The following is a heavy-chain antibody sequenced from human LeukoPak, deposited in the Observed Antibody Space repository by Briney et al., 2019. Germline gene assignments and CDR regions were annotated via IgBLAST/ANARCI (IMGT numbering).Heavy chain of an antibody. CDR1: GYTFTGYY. Sequence: ASVKVSCKASGYTFTGYYMHWVRQAPGQGLEWMGWINPNSGGTNYAQKFQGRVTMTRDTSISTAYMELSRLRSDDTAVYYCARGEEYSSSRRLYYYYMDVWGKGTTVTVSS. CDR2: INPNSGGT. CDR3: ARGEEYSSSRRLYYYYMDV. J-gene: IGHJ6*03. V-gene: IGHV1-2*02. D-gene: IGHD6-6*01.